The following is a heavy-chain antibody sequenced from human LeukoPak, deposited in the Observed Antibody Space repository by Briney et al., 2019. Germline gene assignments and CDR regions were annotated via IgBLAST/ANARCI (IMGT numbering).Heavy chain of an antibody. CDR1: GGSISSGGYY. CDR2: IYHSGST. V-gene: IGHV4-30-2*01. CDR3: ARDQPGYSSSWSLDMDV. J-gene: IGHJ6*03. Sequence: PSETLSLTCTVSGGSISSGGYYWSRIRQPPGKGLEWIGYIYHSGSTYYNPSLKSRVTISVDRSKNQFSLKLSSVTAADTAVYYCARDQPGYSSSWSLDMDVWGKGTTVTVSS. D-gene: IGHD6-13*01.